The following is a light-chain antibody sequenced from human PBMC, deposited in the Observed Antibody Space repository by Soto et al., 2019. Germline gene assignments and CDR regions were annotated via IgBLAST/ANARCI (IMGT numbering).Light chain of an antibody. CDR3: QQYGDSPNT. J-gene: IGKJ5*01. Sequence: DIVLTQSPGTLSLSPGERATLSCRASQSVTSSYLAWYQQKPGQAPRLLIYGASNRATGIPDRFSGSGSGTGFTLTSNRLEPEDFAVYYCQQYGDSPNTFGQGTRLEIK. CDR1: QSVTSSY. CDR2: GAS. V-gene: IGKV3-20*01.